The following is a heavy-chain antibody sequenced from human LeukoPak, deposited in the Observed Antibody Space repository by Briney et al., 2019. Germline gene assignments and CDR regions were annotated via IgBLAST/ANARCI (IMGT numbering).Heavy chain of an antibody. J-gene: IGHJ4*02. D-gene: IGHD4/OR15-4a*01. CDR2: IGWDGNNT. CDR3: AKDADDDYGPVDY. Sequence: GGSLRLSCAASGFTFADFTMHWVRQAPGKGLDWVSLIGWDGNNTYYTDSVKGRFTISRDNSKTSLYLQMNSLRTEDTAFYYCAKDADDDYGPVDYWGEGTLVTVSS. V-gene: IGHV3-43*01. CDR1: GFTFADFT.